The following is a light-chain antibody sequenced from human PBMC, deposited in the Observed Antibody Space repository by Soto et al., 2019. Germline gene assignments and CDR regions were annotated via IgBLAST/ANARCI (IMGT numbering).Light chain of an antibody. CDR3: SSYTTSNTRQIV. Sequence: ALPQPASVSGAPGQSITISCTGTSRDVGGYNYVSWYQHHPGKAPKLMIFDVSNLPSGVSNRFSGSKSGNTASLTISGLQPEDEADYYCSSYTTSNTRQIVFGTGTKVTVL. J-gene: IGLJ1*01. CDR1: SRDVGGYNY. CDR2: DVS. V-gene: IGLV2-14*03.